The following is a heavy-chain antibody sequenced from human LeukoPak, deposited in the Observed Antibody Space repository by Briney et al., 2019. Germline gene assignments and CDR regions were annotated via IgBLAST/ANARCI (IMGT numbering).Heavy chain of an antibody. D-gene: IGHD1-26*01. J-gene: IGHJ5*02. Sequence: SETLSLTCTVPSGSISGYYWSWIRQPPGKGLECIGYILYGGNANYNPSLKSRLTMSVDTSKNQISLRLSSVTAADTAVYYCASSIVGTTRIRFHPWGQGTLVTVSS. CDR1: SGSISGYY. CDR2: ILYGGNA. CDR3: ASSIVGTTRIRFHP. V-gene: IGHV4-59*01.